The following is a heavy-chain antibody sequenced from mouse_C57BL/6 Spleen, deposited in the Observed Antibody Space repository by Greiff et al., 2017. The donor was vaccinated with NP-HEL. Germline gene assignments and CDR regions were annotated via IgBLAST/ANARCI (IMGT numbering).Heavy chain of an antibody. CDR1: GFTFSDFY. D-gene: IGHD1-1*01. J-gene: IGHJ1*03. Sequence: EVQVVESGGGLVQSGRSLRLSCATSGFTFSDFYMEWVRQAPGKGLEWIAASRNKANDYTTEYSASVKGRFIVSRDTSQSILYLQMNALRAEDTAIYYCARDGTYYYGSRGDWYFDVWGTGTTVTVSS. CDR2: SRNKANDYTT. CDR3: ARDGTYYYGSRGDWYFDV. V-gene: IGHV7-1*01.